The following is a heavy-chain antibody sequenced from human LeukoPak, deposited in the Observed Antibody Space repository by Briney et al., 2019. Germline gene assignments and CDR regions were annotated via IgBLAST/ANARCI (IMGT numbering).Heavy chain of an antibody. CDR2: ISSSGSTI. CDR3: ARDETTTLPRGQYYYYGMDV. Sequence: PGGSLRLSCAASGFTFSDYYMSWIRQAPGKGLEWVSYISSSGSTIYYADSVKGRFTISRDNSKNTLYLQMNSLRAEDTAVYHCARDETTTLPRGQYYYYGMDVWGQGTTVTVSS. J-gene: IGHJ6*02. V-gene: IGHV3-11*04. CDR1: GFTFSDYY. D-gene: IGHD1-1*01.